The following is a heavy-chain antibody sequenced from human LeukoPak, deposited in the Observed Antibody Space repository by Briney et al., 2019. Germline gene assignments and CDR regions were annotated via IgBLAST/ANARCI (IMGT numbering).Heavy chain of an antibody. CDR2: IKQGGSEK. CDR3: ARVRDNYDFWSGYLMDYYMDV. Sequence: PGGSLRLSCAASGFTFSSYWMSWVRQAPGKGLEWVANIKQGGSEKYYVDSVKGRFTISRDNAKNSLYLHMNSLRAEDTAVYYCARVRDNYDFWSGYLMDYYMDVWGKGTTVTVSS. CDR1: GFTFSSYW. D-gene: IGHD3-3*01. J-gene: IGHJ6*03. V-gene: IGHV3-7*01.